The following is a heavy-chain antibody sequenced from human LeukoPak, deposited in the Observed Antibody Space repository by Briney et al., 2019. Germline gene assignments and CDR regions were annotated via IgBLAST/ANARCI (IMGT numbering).Heavy chain of an antibody. CDR1: GFTFSSYE. CDR2: ISSIGSTI. V-gene: IGHV3-48*03. CDR3: ARVRGFYGMDV. J-gene: IGHJ6*02. Sequence: GGCLRLSCAASGFTFSSYEMNWVRQAPGKGLEWVSFISSIGSTIYYADSVKGRFTISRDNAKTTLYLQMNSLGAEYTAVYYCARVRGFYGMDVWGQGTTVTVSS. D-gene: IGHD3-10*01.